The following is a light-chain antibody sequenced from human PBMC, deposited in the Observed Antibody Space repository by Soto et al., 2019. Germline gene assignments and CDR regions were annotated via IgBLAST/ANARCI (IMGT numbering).Light chain of an antibody. CDR1: SGDIGSYNR. V-gene: IGLV2-14*01. CDR2: EVT. CDR3: SSYTNINTRACV. J-gene: IGLJ1*01. Sequence: QSALTQPACVSGSPGQSITIACTGTSGDIGSYNRVSWYQQHPGKAPKLIIYEVTDRPSGVSNRCSGSKSGNTASLTITGLQAGDEAEYYCSSYTNINTRACVFGTGTKGTVL.